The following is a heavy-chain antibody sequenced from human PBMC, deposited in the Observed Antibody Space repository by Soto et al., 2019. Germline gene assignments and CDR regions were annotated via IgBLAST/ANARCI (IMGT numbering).Heavy chain of an antibody. CDR1: GYTFTSYD. V-gene: IGHV1-8*01. CDR3: ARGVKYGAYSRWFDP. Sequence: QVQLVQSGAEVKKPGASVKVSCKASGYTFTSYDINWVRQATGQGLEYLGWMNPNSGNTGYVQKCQGRVTMTRDTSISTASMELSILRSEDAAVYFCARGVKYGAYSRWFDPWGQGTLVTVSS. J-gene: IGHJ5*02. CDR2: MNPNSGNT. D-gene: IGHD4-17*01.